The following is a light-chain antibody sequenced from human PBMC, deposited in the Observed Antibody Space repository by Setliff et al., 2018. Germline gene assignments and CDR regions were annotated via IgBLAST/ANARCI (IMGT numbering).Light chain of an antibody. V-gene: IGLV2-11*01. CDR3: CSYAGNSYV. CDR2: NVN. Sequence: QSALTQPRSVSGSPGQSVTISCTGTSSDVGGYHYGGDYYVSWYQQYPGKAPKLIIYNVNQRPSGVPDRFSGSRSGVTASLTIPGLQAEDESDYYCCSYAGNSYVFGTGTKVTVL. J-gene: IGLJ1*01. CDR1: SSDVGGYHY.